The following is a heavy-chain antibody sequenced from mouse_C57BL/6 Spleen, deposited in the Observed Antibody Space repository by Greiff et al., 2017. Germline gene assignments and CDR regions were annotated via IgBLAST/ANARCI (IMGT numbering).Heavy chain of an antibody. CDR1: GYTFTSYW. CDR3: ARSSNYDYGRDY. Sequence: QVQLQQPGAELVKPGASVKLSCKASGYTFTSYWMHWVKQRPGQGLEWIGMIHPNSGSTNYNEKFKSKATLTVDKSSSTAYMQLSSLTSEDSAVYYCARSSNYDYGRDYWGQGTTLTVSS. D-gene: IGHD1-1*01. J-gene: IGHJ2*01. CDR2: IHPNSGST. V-gene: IGHV1-64*01.